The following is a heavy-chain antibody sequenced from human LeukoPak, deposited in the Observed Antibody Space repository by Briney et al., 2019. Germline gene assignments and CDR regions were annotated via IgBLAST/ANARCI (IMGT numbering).Heavy chain of an antibody. CDR1: GFTFSSYS. Sequence: GGSLRLSCAASGFTFSSYSMNWVRQAPGKGLEWVSSINSSSSYIYYADSVKGRFTISRDNAKNSLYLQMNSLRAEDTAVYYCARDPTTDCSSTSCYTSEYFQHWGQGTLVTVSS. J-gene: IGHJ1*01. D-gene: IGHD2-2*02. V-gene: IGHV3-21*01. CDR2: INSSSSYI. CDR3: ARDPTTDCSSTSCYTSEYFQH.